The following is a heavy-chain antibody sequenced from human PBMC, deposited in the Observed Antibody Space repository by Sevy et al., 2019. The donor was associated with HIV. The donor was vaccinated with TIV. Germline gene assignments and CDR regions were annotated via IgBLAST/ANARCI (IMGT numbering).Heavy chain of an antibody. CDR1: GYTFSNYW. CDR2: IYPGDSVT. D-gene: IGHD2-2*01. J-gene: IGHJ4*02. Sequence: GESLKISCKGSGYTFSNYWIGWVRQMPGKGLEWMGVIYPGDSVTRYSPSFQGQVTMSADKSTSTAYLLWSSLKTSDTAIYYWARYSIVVVPAAEYYFDYWGQGTLVTVSS. V-gene: IGHV5-51*01. CDR3: ARYSIVVVPAAEYYFDY.